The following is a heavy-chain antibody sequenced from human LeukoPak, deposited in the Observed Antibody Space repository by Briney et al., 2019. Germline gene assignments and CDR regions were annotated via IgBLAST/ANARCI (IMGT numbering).Heavy chain of an antibody. J-gene: IGHJ5*02. CDR1: GFTFSSYA. V-gene: IGHV3-23*01. Sequence: RSGGSLRLSCAASGFTFSSYAMSWVRQAPGKGLEWVSAISGSGGSTYYADSVKGRFTISRDNSKNTLYLQMNSLRAEDTAVYYCARWNPRSVVAATNWFDPWGQGTLVTVSS. CDR2: ISGSGGST. CDR3: ARWNPRSVVAATNWFDP. D-gene: IGHD2-15*01.